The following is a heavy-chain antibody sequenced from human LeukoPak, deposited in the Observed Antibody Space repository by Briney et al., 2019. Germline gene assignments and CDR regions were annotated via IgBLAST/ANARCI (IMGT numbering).Heavy chain of an antibody. CDR3: ARDWADCSGGSCYHNWFDP. D-gene: IGHD2-15*01. CDR2: IYTSGST. CDR1: GGSISSGSYD. V-gene: IGHV4-61*02. Sequence: SQTLSLTCTVSGGSISSGSYDWSWIRQPAGRGLEWIARIYTSGSTNYNPSLKSRITISVDTSTNQFSLKLSSVTAADTAVYYCARDWADCSGGSCYHNWFDPWGQGTLVTVSS. J-gene: IGHJ5*02.